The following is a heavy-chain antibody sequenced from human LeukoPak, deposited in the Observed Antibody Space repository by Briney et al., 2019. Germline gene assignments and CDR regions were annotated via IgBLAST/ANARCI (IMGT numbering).Heavy chain of an antibody. CDR1: GGSFSGYY. J-gene: IGHJ6*03. Sequence: SETLSLTCAVYGGSFSGYYWSWIRQPPGKGLEWIGEINHSGSTNYNPSLKSRVTISVDTSKNQFSLKLSSVTAADTAVYYCARTGRYYDILTGYPYYYYYYVDVWGKGTTVTVSS. CDR3: ARTGRYYDILTGYPYYYYYYVDV. V-gene: IGHV4-34*01. CDR2: INHSGST. D-gene: IGHD3-9*01.